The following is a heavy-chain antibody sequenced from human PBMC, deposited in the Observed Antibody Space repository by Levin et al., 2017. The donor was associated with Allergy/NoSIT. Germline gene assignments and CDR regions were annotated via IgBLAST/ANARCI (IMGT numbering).Heavy chain of an antibody. D-gene: IGHD3-3*01. CDR3: ARQLGNFWSGYNYFDY. CDR2: ISSSGSTI. V-gene: IGHV3-48*03. Sequence: GESLKIACAASGFTFSSYEMNWVRQAPGKGLEWVSYISSSGSTIYYADSVKGRFTISRDNAKNSLYLQMNSLRAEDTAVYYCARQLGNFWSGYNYFDYWGQGTLVTVSS. J-gene: IGHJ4*02. CDR1: GFTFSSYE.